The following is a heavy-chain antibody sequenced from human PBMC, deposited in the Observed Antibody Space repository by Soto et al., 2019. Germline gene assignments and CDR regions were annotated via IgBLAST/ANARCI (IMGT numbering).Heavy chain of an antibody. V-gene: IGHV3-73*01. CDR3: VRAYENSSYYFDY. Sequence: GQALKISCVGSAFTFHGSTLHWVRQASGKGLELIGLIGIKPNNYATVYAASVTGRSTISRDDSQQTAYLQMNSLKTEDTAMYYCVRAYENSSYYFDYWGRRTLVTVSS. D-gene: IGHD3-22*01. CDR1: AFTFHGST. J-gene: IGHJ4*02. CDR2: IGIKPNNYAT.